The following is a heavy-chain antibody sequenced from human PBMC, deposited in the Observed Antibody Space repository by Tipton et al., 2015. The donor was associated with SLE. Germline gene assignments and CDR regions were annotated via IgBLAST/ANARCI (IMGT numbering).Heavy chain of an antibody. CDR3: ARDSDYDFWRGHLDAFDM. CDR2: IYSDGST. CDR1: GFTVSTNY. V-gene: IGHV3-53*04. D-gene: IGHD3-3*01. J-gene: IGHJ3*02. Sequence: QLVQSGGGLVQPGGSLRLSCAASGFTVSTNYMSWVRQAPGKGLEWVSVIYSDGSTSYADFVRGRFTISRDSLKNTVYLQMNSLRAEDTAMYFCARDSDYDFWRGHLDAFDMWGQGTMVTVSS.